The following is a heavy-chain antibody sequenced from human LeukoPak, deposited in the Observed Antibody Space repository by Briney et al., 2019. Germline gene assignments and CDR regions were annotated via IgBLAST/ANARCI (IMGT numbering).Heavy chain of an antibody. J-gene: IGHJ4*02. Sequence: GRSLRLSCAASGFTFDDYAMHWVRQAPGKGLEWVSGISWNSGSIGYADSVKGRFTISRDNAKNSLYLQMNSQRAEDTALYYCAKAPAGYATHRGDNFDYWGQGTLVTVSS. CDR2: ISWNSGSI. CDR3: AKAPAGYATHRGDNFDY. V-gene: IGHV3-9*01. D-gene: IGHD5-12*01. CDR1: GFTFDDYA.